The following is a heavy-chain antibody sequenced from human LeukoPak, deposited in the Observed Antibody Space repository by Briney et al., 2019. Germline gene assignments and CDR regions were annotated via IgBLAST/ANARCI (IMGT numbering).Heavy chain of an antibody. CDR3: ARAPKWELLPDYFDY. CDR1: GGTFISYA. D-gene: IGHD1-26*01. V-gene: IGHV1-69*13. J-gene: IGHJ4*02. CDR2: IIPIFGTA. Sequence: ASVKVSCKASGGTFISYAISWVRQAPGQGLEWMGGIIPIFGTANYAQKLQGRVTITADESTSTAYMELSSLRSEDTAVYYCARAPKWELLPDYFDYWGQGTLVTVSS.